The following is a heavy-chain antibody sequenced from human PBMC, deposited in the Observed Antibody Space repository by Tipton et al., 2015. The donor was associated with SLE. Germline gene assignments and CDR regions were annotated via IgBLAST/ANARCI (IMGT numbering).Heavy chain of an antibody. J-gene: IGHJ3*02. CDR3: AGVNVGFSDAFDI. V-gene: IGHV1-18*01. Sequence: QLVQSGAEVKKPGASVKVSCKASGYTFTNYGLSWVRQAPGQGLELMGWISGYNGNTNYAQTLQGRVTMTTDTSTSTAYMELRSLRSDDTAVYYCAGVNVGFSDAFDIWGQGTTVTVSS. CDR1: GYTFTNYG. CDR2: ISGYNGNT. D-gene: IGHD3-10*01.